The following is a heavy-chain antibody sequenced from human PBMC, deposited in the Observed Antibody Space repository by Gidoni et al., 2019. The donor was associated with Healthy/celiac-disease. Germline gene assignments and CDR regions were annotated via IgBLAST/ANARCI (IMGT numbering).Heavy chain of an antibody. D-gene: IGHD2-21*01. CDR3: ARLSCGGDCPVAFDI. J-gene: IGHJ3*02. Sequence: QVQLVQSGAEVKKPGASVKVSCMASGYTLTSYGISWVRQAQGQGLEWMGWISAYNGNTNYAQKLQGRVTMTTDTSTSTAYMELRSLRSDDTAVYYCARLSCGGDCPVAFDIWGQGTMVTVSS. V-gene: IGHV1-18*01. CDR2: ISAYNGNT. CDR1: GYTLTSYG.